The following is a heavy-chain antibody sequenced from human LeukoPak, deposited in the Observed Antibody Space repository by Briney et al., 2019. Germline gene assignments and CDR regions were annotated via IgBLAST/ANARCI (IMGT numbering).Heavy chain of an antibody. V-gene: IGHV3-21*04. CDR1: GFTVSSYS. J-gene: IGHJ4*02. D-gene: IGHD5-12*01. Sequence: GGSLRLSCAASGFTVSSYSMNWVRQAPGKGLEWVSSISSSSSYIYYADSVKGRCTISRDTAKNTLFLQMSSLRAEDTAVYYCAKDNSPYRGYDCLDYWGQGTLVTVSS. CDR2: ISSSSSYI. CDR3: AKDNSPYRGYDCLDY.